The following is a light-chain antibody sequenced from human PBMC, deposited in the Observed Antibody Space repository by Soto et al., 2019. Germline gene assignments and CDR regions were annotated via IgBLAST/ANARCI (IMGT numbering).Light chain of an antibody. CDR3: QQRSDWPS. CDR2: DAS. J-gene: IGKJ2*01. Sequence: EVVLRQSPATLSLSPGERATLSCWASQSVGSYLAWYQQRPGQAPRLLIYDASNRATGIPARFSGSGSGTDFTLTIGSLKPEDFAVYYCQQRSDWPSFGQGTKLEIK. V-gene: IGKV3-11*01. CDR1: QSVGSY.